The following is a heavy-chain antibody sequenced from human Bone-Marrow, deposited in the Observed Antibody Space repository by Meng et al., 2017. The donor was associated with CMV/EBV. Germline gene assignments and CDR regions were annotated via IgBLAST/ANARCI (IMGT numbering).Heavy chain of an antibody. Sequence: SLKISCAASGFTFDDYAMHWVRQPPGKGLEWVSGISWNSGSIGYADSVKGRFTISRDNAKNSLHLQMNSLRAEDTALYYCAKDYSAYDIGVDAVDIWGQGTMVTVSS. D-gene: IGHD5-12*01. CDR2: ISWNSGSI. V-gene: IGHV3-9*01. CDR3: AKDYSAYDIGVDAVDI. CDR1: GFTFDDYA. J-gene: IGHJ3*02.